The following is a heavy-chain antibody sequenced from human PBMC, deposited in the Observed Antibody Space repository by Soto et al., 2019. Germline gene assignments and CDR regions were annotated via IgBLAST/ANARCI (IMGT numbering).Heavy chain of an antibody. CDR1: GGSISSSNW. V-gene: IGHV4-4*02. Sequence: SETLSLTCAVSGGSISSSNWWSWVRQPPGKGLEWIGEIYHSGSTNYNPSLKSRVTISVDKSKNQFSLKLSSVTAADTAVYYCETGFGQYRSSWYDYYYYGMDVWGQGTTVPVSS. CDR3: ETGFGQYRSSWYDYYYYGMDV. J-gene: IGHJ6*02. D-gene: IGHD6-13*01. CDR2: IYHSGST.